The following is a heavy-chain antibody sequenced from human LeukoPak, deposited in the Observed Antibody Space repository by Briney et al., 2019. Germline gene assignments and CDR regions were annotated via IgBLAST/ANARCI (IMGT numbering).Heavy chain of an antibody. Sequence: PSETLSLTCTVSGGSISSSSYYWDWIRQPPGKGLEWIGSIYYSGSTYYNPSLKSRVTISVDTSKNQFSLKLSSVTAADTAVYYCARYTVAAAGRVGYFDYWGQGTLVTVSS. J-gene: IGHJ4*02. D-gene: IGHD6-13*01. CDR1: GGSISSSSYY. CDR3: ARYTVAAAGRVGYFDY. V-gene: IGHV4-39*01. CDR2: IYYSGST.